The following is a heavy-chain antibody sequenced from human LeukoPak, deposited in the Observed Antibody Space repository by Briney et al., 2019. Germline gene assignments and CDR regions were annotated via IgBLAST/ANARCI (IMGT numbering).Heavy chain of an antibody. V-gene: IGHV4-59*01. CDR1: GGSISSYY. J-gene: IGHJ6*02. D-gene: IGHD2-2*01. Sequence: SETLSLTCTVSGGSISSYYWSWIRQPPGKGLEWIGYIYYSGSTNYNPSLKSRVTISVDMSKNQFSLKLSSVTAADTAVYYCARDDCSSTSCYDYYGMDVWGQGTTVTVSS. CDR2: IYYSGST. CDR3: ARDDCSSTSCYDYYGMDV.